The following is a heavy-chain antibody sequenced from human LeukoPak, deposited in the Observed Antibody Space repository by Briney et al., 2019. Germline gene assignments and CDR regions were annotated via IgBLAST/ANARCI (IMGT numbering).Heavy chain of an antibody. CDR1: GYSISSSNW. CDR3: ARIPENDGVLHALTD. CDR2: IYYSGST. D-gene: IGHD2-8*01. V-gene: IGHV4-28*01. Sequence: NPSETLSLTCAVSGYSISSSNWWGWIRQPPGKGLEWIGYIYYSGSTYYNPSLKSRVTMSVDTSKNQFSLKLSSVTAVDTAVYYCARIPENDGVLHALTDWGQGTLVTVSS. J-gene: IGHJ4*02.